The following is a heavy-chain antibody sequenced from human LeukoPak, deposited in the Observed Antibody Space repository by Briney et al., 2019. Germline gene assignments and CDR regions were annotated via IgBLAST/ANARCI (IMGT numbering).Heavy chain of an antibody. CDR3: ARAVGSCPGGHFDY. V-gene: IGHV3-11*05. J-gene: IGHJ4*02. CDR1: GFTFSSYA. CDR2: ISSSSSYT. D-gene: IGHD2-15*01. Sequence: GGSLRLSCAASGFTFSSYAMSWVRQAPGKGLEWVSYISSSSSYTNYADSVKGRFTISRDNAKNSLYLQMNSLRAEDTAVYYCARAVGSCPGGHFDYWGQGTLVTVSS.